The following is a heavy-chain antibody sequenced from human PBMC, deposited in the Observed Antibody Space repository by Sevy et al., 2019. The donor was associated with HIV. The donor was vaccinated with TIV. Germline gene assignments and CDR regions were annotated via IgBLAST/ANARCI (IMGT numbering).Heavy chain of an antibody. CDR2: IKQDGSVR. J-gene: IGHJ4*02. Sequence: GGSLRLSCVASGFNLNSYWMSWVRQAPGKGLEWVANIKQDGSVRYYVDSVKGRFTISRDNARNLVYLQMNSLRVEDTALYYCVRAIAADGSFWGQGSLVTVSS. V-gene: IGHV3-7*01. CDR3: VRAIAADGSF. CDR1: GFNLNSYW. D-gene: IGHD6-13*01.